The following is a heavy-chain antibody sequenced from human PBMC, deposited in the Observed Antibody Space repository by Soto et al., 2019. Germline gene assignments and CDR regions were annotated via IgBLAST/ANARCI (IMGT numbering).Heavy chain of an antibody. Sequence: LSCAASEFTFSNHARNRVRQAQGKGLEWVSLIGESGTPTYYAGSVKGRFTISRDNSGNTLFLEMYSLRAEDTAVYYCARYIPGVRYYGMDVWGQGTTVTVSS. V-gene: IGHV3-23*01. D-gene: IGHD2-2*01. CDR1: EFTFSNHA. CDR2: IGESGTPT. J-gene: IGHJ6*02. CDR3: ARYIPGVRYYGMDV.